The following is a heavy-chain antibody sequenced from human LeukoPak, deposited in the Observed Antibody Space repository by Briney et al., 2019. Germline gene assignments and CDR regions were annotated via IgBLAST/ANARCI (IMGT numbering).Heavy chain of an antibody. CDR1: GGSISGYY. Sequence: PSGTLSLTCTVSGGSISGYYWSWIRQPPGKGPKWIGYIYYSGSTNYNPSLKSRVTISVDTSKNQFSLKLTSVTAADTAVYYCAGQYSGYDFYQFDYWGQGTLVTVSS. D-gene: IGHD5-12*01. CDR2: IYYSGST. CDR3: AGQYSGYDFYQFDY. V-gene: IGHV4-59*01. J-gene: IGHJ4*02.